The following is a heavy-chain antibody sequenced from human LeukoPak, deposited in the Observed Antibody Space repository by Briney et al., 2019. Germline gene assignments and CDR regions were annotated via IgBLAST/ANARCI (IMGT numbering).Heavy chain of an antibody. CDR3: AKDAPKGIAVAGTEYFDY. CDR2: ISGSGGST. V-gene: IGHV3-23*01. J-gene: IGHJ4*02. CDR1: GFTFSSYA. D-gene: IGHD6-19*01. Sequence: GGSLRLSCAASGFTFSSYAMSWVRQAPGKGLEWVSAISGSGGSTYYADSVKGRFTISRGNSKNTLYLQMNSLRAEDTAVYYCAKDAPKGIAVAGTEYFDYWGQGTLVTVSS.